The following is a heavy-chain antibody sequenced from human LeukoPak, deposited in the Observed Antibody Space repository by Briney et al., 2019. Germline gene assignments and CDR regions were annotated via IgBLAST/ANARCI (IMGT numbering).Heavy chain of an antibody. D-gene: IGHD5-18*01. CDR2: IYYSGST. CDR1: GGPISSYY. CDR3: ARLGEYSYKD. J-gene: IGHJ4*02. V-gene: IGHV4-59*01. Sequence: SETLSLTCTVSGGPISSYYWSWIRQPPGKGLEWIGYIYYSGSTNYNPSLKSRVTISVDTSKNQSSLKLSSVTAADTAVYYCARLGEYSYKDWGQGTLVTVSS.